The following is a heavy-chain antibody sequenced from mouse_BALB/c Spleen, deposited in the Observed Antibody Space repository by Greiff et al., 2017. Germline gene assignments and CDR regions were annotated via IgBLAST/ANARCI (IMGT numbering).Heavy chain of an antibody. CDR1: GYTFTSYY. CDR2: IYPGNVNT. V-gene: IGHV1S56*01. J-gene: IGHJ2*01. D-gene: IGHD2-10*02. Sequence: VQLQQSGPELVKPGASVRISCKASGYTFTSYYIHWVKQRPGQGLEWIGWIYPGNVNTKYNEKFKGKATLTADKSSSTAYMQLSSLTSEDSAVYFCARSSMTSWFAYWGQGTTLTVSS. CDR3: ARSSMTSWFAY.